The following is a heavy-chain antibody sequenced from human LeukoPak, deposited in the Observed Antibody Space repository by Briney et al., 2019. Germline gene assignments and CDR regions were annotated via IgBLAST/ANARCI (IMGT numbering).Heavy chain of an antibody. CDR1: GGSINNYY. Sequence: SETLSLTCTVSGGSINNYYGSWIRQPPGKGLEWIGYIYYSGSTNYNPSLKSRVTISVDTSKNQFSLKLSSMTAADTAVYYCARDPAQITIFGVVIPAAFDVWGQGTMVTVSS. CDR3: ARDPAQITIFGVVIPAAFDV. CDR2: IYYSGST. D-gene: IGHD3-3*01. V-gene: IGHV4-59*01. J-gene: IGHJ3*01.